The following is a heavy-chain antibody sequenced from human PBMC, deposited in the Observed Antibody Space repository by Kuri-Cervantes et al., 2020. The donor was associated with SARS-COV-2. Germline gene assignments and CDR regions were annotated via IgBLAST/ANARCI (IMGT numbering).Heavy chain of an antibody. Sequence: ASVKVSCKASGYTFTAYYMNWVRQAPGQGLEWMGWINPTSGGTNYAQKFQGWVTMTRDASISTAYMELSSLRSEDTAVYYCARGPGLSDSRGYYYFYWGQGTLVTVSS. J-gene: IGHJ4*02. V-gene: IGHV1-2*04. CDR2: INPTSGGT. CDR3: ARGPGLSDSRGYYYFY. CDR1: GYTFTAYY. D-gene: IGHD3-22*01.